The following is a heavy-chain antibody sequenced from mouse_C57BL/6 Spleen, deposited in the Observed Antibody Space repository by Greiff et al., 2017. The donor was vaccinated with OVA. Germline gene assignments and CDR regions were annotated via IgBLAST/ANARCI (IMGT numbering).Heavy chain of an antibody. J-gene: IGHJ4*01. CDR2: INYDGSST. CDR3: AREDYGSSYAMDY. CDR1: GFTFSDYY. Sequence: EVNVVESEGGLVQPGSSMKLSCTASGFTFSDYYMAWVRQVPEKGLEWVANINYDGSSTYYLDSLKSRFIISRDNAKNILYLQMSSLKSEDTATYYCAREDYGSSYAMDYWGQGTSVTVSS. V-gene: IGHV5-16*01. D-gene: IGHD1-1*01.